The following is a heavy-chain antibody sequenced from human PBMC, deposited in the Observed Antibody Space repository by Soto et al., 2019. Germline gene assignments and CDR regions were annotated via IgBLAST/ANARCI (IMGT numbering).Heavy chain of an antibody. J-gene: IGHJ4*02. D-gene: IGHD4-17*01. CDR3: ARDPTASYGDSLLFDY. V-gene: IGHV3-7*01. CDR2: IKADGSEQ. CDR1: GFNFRRYW. Sequence: EVQLVESGGGLVQPGGSLRLSCAASGFNFRRYWMSWVRQAPGKGLEWVANIKADGSEQYYVDSVKGRFTIFRDNAKNSLSLQMNSLRAEDTAIYYCARDPTASYGDSLLFDYWGQGTLVIVSS.